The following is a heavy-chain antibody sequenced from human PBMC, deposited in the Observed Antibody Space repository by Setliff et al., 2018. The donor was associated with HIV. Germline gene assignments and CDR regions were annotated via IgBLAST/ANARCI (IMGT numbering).Heavy chain of an antibody. CDR1: GGSINIGSFY. V-gene: IGHV4-61*09. CDR2: VYTSGNT. J-gene: IGHJ5*02. D-gene: IGHD2-8*01. Sequence: SETLSLTCTVSGGSINIGSFYWSWIRQPAGKGPEWLGHVYTSGNTYYDPSLASRVAISVDTSKNQFSLKLSSVTAADTAVYYCARDAPTVYANGWFDPWGQGTLVTVSS. CDR3: ARDAPTVYANGWFDP.